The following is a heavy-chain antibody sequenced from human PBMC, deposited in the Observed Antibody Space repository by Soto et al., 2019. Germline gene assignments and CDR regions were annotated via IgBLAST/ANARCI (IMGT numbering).Heavy chain of an antibody. V-gene: IGHV1-69*13. J-gene: IGHJ6*02. CDR3: ARASGIAAFSYYGMDV. CDR2: IIPIFGTA. Sequence: GSSVKVSCKASGGTFSSYAISCVRQAPGQGLEWMGGIIPIFGTANYAQKFQGRVTITADESTSTAYMELSSLRSEDTAVYYCARASGIAAFSYYGMDVWGQGTTVTVSS. D-gene: IGHD6-13*01. CDR1: GGTFSSYA.